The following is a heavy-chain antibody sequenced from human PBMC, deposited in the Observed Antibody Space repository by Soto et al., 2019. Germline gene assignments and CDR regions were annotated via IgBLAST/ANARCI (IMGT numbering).Heavy chain of an antibody. CDR1: GFSLSNPRMG. Sequence: QVTLKEAGPVLVKPTETLTLTCTVSGFSLSNPRMGVAWIRQPPGKALEWLAHILSNDGKSYNTSLNSRLTISKDPSNSQVVLTMTNMDPVDTATYYCARIQLPATYFYYMDVWGKGTTVTVSS. V-gene: IGHV2-26*01. D-gene: IGHD2-2*01. CDR2: ILSNDGK. J-gene: IGHJ6*03. CDR3: ARIQLPATYFYYMDV.